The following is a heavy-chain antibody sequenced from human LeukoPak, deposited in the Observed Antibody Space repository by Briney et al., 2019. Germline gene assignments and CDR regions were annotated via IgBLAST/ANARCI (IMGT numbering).Heavy chain of an antibody. Sequence: PGGSLRLSCAASGFTFSSYSMNWVRQAPGKGLEWVSYIMKGRFTISRDNAKNSLYLQMNSLRAEDTAVYYCARDRTRDYYDSSGYSFGFDYWGQGTLVTVSS. J-gene: IGHJ4*02. CDR2: I. V-gene: IGHV3-48*01. CDR1: GFTFSSYS. CDR3: ARDRTRDYYDSSGYSFGFDY. D-gene: IGHD3-22*01.